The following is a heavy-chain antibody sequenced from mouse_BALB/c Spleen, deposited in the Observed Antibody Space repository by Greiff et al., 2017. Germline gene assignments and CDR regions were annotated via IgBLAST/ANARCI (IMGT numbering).Heavy chain of an antibody. CDR3: TRYGYDDY. D-gene: IGHD2-2*01. CDR2: IRLKSNNYAT. V-gene: IGHV6-6*02. Sequence: EVKLQESGGGLVQPGGSMKLSCVASGFTFSNYWMNWVRQSPEKGLEWVAEIRLKSNNYATHYAESVKGRFTISRDDSKSSVYLQMNNLRAEDTGIYYCTRYGYDDYWGQGTTLTVSS. J-gene: IGHJ2*01. CDR1: GFTFSNYW.